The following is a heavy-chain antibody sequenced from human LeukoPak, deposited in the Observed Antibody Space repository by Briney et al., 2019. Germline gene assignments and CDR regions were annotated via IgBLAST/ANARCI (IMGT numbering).Heavy chain of an antibody. CDR2: IYYISNT. CDR3: ARTQSQSGSYRYYFGH. CDR1: GASVGSAVYY. Sequence: PSETLSLTCTVSGASVGSAVYYWSWIRQPPGGGLEWIGYIYYISNTNYNPSLKSRVTMSVDPSKNQFSLKLNSVTAADTAVYYCARTQSQSGSYRYYFGHWGQGTLVTVSS. J-gene: IGHJ4*02. V-gene: IGHV4-61*08. D-gene: IGHD1-26*01.